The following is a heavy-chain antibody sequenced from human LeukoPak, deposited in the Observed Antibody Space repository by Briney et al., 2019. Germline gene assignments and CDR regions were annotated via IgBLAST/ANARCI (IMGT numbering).Heavy chain of an antibody. V-gene: IGHV3-74*01. CDR2: INTDGSST. J-gene: IGHJ4*02. Sequence: GGSLRLSCAASGFTFSSYWMHWVRQAPGKGLVWVSRINTDGSSTSYADSVKGRFTISRDNAKNTLYLQMNSLRAEDTAVYYCARGYYDSSGYYFDYWSQGTLVTVSS. D-gene: IGHD3-22*01. CDR3: ARGYYDSSGYYFDY. CDR1: GFTFSSYW.